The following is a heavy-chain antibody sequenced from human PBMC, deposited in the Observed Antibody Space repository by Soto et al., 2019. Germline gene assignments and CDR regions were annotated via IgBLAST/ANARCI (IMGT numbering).Heavy chain of an antibody. J-gene: IGHJ4*02. Sequence: SETLSLSCAVSGYSISSGYYWGWIRQPPGKGLEWIGSIYHSGSTYYNPSLKSRVTISVDTSKNQFSLKLSSVTAADTAVYYCARVDSTIFGVVSFFDFWGQGTLVTVST. CDR1: GYSISSGYY. CDR2: IYHSGST. D-gene: IGHD3-3*01. V-gene: IGHV4-38-2*01. CDR3: ARVDSTIFGVVSFFDF.